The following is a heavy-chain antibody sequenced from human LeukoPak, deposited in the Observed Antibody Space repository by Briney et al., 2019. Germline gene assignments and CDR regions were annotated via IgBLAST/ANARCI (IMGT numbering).Heavy chain of an antibody. J-gene: IGHJ4*02. Sequence: GASVKVSCKASGYTFTSYDINWVRQATGQGLAWMGWMNPNSGNTGYAQKFQGRVTMTTDTSTNTADMDLRSLRSDDTAVYFCGRDQSSGSGSYQDYWGQGTLVTVSS. CDR2: MNPNSGNT. D-gene: IGHD3-10*01. CDR1: GYTFTSYD. CDR3: GRDQSSGSGSYQDY. V-gene: IGHV1-8*01.